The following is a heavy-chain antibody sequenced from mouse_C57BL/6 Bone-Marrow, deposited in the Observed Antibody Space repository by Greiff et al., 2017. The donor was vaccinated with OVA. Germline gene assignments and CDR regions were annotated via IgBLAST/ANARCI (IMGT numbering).Heavy chain of an antibody. D-gene: IGHD2-3*01. CDR1: GYAFSSYW. V-gene: IGHV1-80*01. J-gene: IGHJ1*03. CDR3: ARGGYGYDGFDV. Sequence: QVQLQQSGAELVKPGASVKISCKASGYAFSSYWMNWVKQRPGKGLEWIGQIYPGDGDTNYNGKFKGKATLTADKSSSTAYMPLSSLTSEDSAVYFCARGGYGYDGFDVWGTGTTVTVSS. CDR2: IYPGDGDT.